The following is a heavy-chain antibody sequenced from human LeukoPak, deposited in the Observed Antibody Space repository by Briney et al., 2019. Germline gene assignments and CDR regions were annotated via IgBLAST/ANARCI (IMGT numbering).Heavy chain of an antibody. D-gene: IGHD4-17*01. CDR1: GGTFSSYA. Sequence: SVKVSCKASGGTFSSYAISWVRQAPGQGLEWMGRIIPIFGIANYAQKFQGRVTITADKSTSTAYMELSSLRSEDTAVYYCARDRTWVTTTYYGMDVWGQGTTVTVSS. CDR2: IIPIFGIA. J-gene: IGHJ6*02. CDR3: ARDRTWVTTTYYGMDV. V-gene: IGHV1-69*04.